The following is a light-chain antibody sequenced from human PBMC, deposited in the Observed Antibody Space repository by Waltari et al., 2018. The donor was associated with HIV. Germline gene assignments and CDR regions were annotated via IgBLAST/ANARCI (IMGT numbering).Light chain of an antibody. J-gene: IGLJ3*02. CDR1: SSDVGGSKY. Sequence: QSALTQPPSASGSPGQSVTISCTGTSSDVGGSKYVSWYQQHPGKAPKLMIYEVNKGPSGVPDRFSGSKSANTASLTVSGLQADDEADYYCNAYAGSNNWVFGGGTKLTVL. V-gene: IGLV2-8*01. CDR3: NAYAGSNNWV. CDR2: EVN.